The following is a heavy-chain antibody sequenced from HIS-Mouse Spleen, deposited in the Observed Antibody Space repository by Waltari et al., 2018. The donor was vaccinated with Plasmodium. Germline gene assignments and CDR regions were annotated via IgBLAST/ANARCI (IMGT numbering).Heavy chain of an antibody. CDR1: GGSISSSSYY. V-gene: IGHV4-39*01. CDR3: ARRGGSYYYFDY. CDR2: IYYSGST. J-gene: IGHJ4*02. D-gene: IGHD1-26*01. Sequence: QLQLQESGPGLVKPSETLSLTCTVSGGSISSSSYYWGWIRQPPGKGLEWIGSIYYSGSTYYNPSLKSRVTISVDTSKNQFSLKLSSVTAADTAVYYCARRGGSYYYFDYWGQGTLVTASS.